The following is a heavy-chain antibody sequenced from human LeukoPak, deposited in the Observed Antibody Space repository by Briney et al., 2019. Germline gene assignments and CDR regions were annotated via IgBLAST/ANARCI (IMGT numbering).Heavy chain of an antibody. D-gene: IGHD2-2*01. CDR2: ISGSGGST. J-gene: IGHJ4*02. CDR1: VFTFSSYA. V-gene: IGHV3-23*01. CDR3: AKARRSACSSTSCYPFDY. Sequence: PGGSLRLSCAASVFTFSSYALSWVRQAPGKGLEWVSAISGSGGSTYYADSVKGRFTISRDSSKNTLYLQMNSLRAEDTAVYYCAKARRSACSSTSCYPFDYWGQGTLVTVSS.